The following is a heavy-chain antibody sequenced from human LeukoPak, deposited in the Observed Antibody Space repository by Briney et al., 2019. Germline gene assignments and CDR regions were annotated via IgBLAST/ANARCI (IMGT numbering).Heavy chain of an antibody. CDR1: GYTLTELS. Sequence: ASVKVSCKVSGYTLTELSMHWVRQAPGKGLEWMGGFDPEDGEIIYAQKFQGRVTMTEDTSTDTAYMELSSLRSEDTAVYYCATPREELPIFDYWGQGTLVTVSS. V-gene: IGHV1-24*01. D-gene: IGHD1-26*01. CDR3: ATPREELPIFDY. J-gene: IGHJ4*02. CDR2: FDPEDGEI.